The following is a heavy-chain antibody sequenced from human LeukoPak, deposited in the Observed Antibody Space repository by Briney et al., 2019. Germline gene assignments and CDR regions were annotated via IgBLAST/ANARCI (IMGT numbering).Heavy chain of an antibody. V-gene: IGHV3-30*02. D-gene: IGHD3-22*01. Sequence: GGSLRLSCAASGFTFSSYAMSWVRQAPGKGLEWVAFIRYDGSNKYYADSVKGRFTISRDNSKNTLYLQMNSLRAEDTAVYYCAKDRRYYDSSGYPTDYWGQGTLVTVSS. CDR3: AKDRRYYDSSGYPTDY. J-gene: IGHJ4*02. CDR2: IRYDGSNK. CDR1: GFTFSSYA.